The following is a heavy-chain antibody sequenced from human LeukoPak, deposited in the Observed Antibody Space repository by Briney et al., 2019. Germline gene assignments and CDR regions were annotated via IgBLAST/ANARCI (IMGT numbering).Heavy chain of an antibody. V-gene: IGHV4-59*01. CDR2: IYYSGST. D-gene: IGHD3-22*01. CDR1: GGSISSYY. Sequence: PSETLSLTCTVSGGSISSYYWSWIRQPPGKGLEWIGYIYYSGSTNYNPSLKSRVTISVDTSKNQFSLKLSSVTAADTAVYYCARDLRTPDRETYDSSGYLSCWGQGTLVTVSS. CDR3: ARDLRTPDRETYDSSGYLSC. J-gene: IGHJ4*02.